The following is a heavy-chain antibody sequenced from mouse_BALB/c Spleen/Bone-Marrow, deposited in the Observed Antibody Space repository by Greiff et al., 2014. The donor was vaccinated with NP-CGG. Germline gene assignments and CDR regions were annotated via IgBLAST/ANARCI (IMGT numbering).Heavy chain of an antibody. D-gene: IGHD4-1*01. V-gene: IGHV1S16*01. CDR2: INPNNGGT. CDR3: TRGRTWDFDY. J-gene: IGHJ2*01. CDR1: GYTFTTYY. Sequence: QVKLQQSGAELVKPGTSVKLSCKASGYTFTTYYMYWVEQRPGQGLEWIGEINPNNGGTNFKEKFKSKATLTVDKSSSTAYMQLSSLTSEDSAVYYCTRGRTWDFDYWGQGTTLTVSS.